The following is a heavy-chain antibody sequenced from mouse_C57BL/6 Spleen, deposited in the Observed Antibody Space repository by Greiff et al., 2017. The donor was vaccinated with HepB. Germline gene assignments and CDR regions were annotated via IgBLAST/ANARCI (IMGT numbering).Heavy chain of an antibody. CDR1: GFSLTSYG. CDR3: ARGGFITTVYYAMDY. J-gene: IGHJ4*01. D-gene: IGHD1-1*01. V-gene: IGHV2-2*01. CDR2: IWSGGST. Sequence: VKLVESGPGLVQPSQSLSITCTVSGFSLTSYGVHWVRQSPGKGLEWLGVIWSGGSTDYNAAFISRLSISKDNSKSQVFFKMNSLQADDTAIYYCARGGFITTVYYAMDYWGQGTSVTVSS.